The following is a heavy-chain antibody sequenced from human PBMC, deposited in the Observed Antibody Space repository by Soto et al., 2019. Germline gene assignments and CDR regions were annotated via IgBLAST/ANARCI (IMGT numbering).Heavy chain of an antibody. J-gene: IGHJ4*02. D-gene: IGHD1-26*01. Sequence: SVKVSCKASGGTFSSYAISWVRQAPGQGLEWMGRIIPIGGTTNYAQKFQGRVTMTGDASTSTVYMELSSLRSEDTAVYYCARDLWSGLIVGDYWGQGTLVTVSS. CDR2: IIPIGGTT. CDR3: ARDLWSGLIVGDY. V-gene: IGHV1-69*11. CDR1: GGTFSSYA.